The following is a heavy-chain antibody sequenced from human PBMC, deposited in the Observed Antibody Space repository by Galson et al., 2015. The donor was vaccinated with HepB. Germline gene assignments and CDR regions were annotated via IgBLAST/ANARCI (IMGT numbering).Heavy chain of an antibody. Sequence: SLRLSCAASGFTFSSYEMNWVRQAPGKGLEWVSYISSSGSTIYYADSVKGRFTISRDNAKNSLYLQMNSLRAEDTAAYYCARVSLYCSSTSCSYYYYGMDVWGQGTTVTVSS. CDR1: GFTFSSYE. CDR3: ARVSLYCSSTSCSYYYYGMDV. J-gene: IGHJ6*02. CDR2: ISSSGSTI. D-gene: IGHD2-2*01. V-gene: IGHV3-48*03.